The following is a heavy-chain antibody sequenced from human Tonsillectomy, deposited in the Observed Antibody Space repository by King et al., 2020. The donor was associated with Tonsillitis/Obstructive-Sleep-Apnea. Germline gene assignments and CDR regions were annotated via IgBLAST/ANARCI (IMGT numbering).Heavy chain of an antibody. V-gene: IGHV4-59*01. CDR1: GDSIRSYY. CDR2: VFYSGST. Sequence: PLQESGPGLVKPSETLSLTCTVSGDSIRSYYWSWIRQPPGKGLEWIGYVFYSGSTNYNPSLKSRVTIAVDTSKNQFSLKLSSVTAADTAVYYCARDVTYNDFWSGFNWFDPWGQGTLVTVSS. D-gene: IGHD3-3*01. J-gene: IGHJ5*02. CDR3: ARDVTYNDFWSGFNWFDP.